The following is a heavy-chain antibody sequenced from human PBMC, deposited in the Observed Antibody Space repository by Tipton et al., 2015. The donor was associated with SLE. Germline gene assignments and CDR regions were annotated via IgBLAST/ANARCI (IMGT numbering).Heavy chain of an antibody. Sequence: SLRLSCAASGFTFSTYDMTWVRQPPGMGLEWVALMYSSGDTQYADSVKGRFTVSRDSSKNTLYLQMNILRPDDTAVYYCARGLLWSGEAHLDSWGQGSLVTVSS. CDR1: GFTFSTYD. CDR3: ARGLLWSGEAHLDS. CDR2: MYSSGDT. V-gene: IGHV3-66*02. J-gene: IGHJ4*02. D-gene: IGHD3-10*01.